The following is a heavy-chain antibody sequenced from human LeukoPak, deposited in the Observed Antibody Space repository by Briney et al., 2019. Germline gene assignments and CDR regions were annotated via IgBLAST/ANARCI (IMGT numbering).Heavy chain of an antibody. J-gene: IGHJ5*02. V-gene: IGHV4-59*01. CDR3: ARGGSGSSDYDWFDP. CDR2: IYYSGST. CDR1: GGSISSYY. D-gene: IGHD4-17*01. Sequence: SETLSLTCTVSGGSISSYYWSWIRQPPGKGLEWIGYIYYSGSTNYNPSLKSRVTISVDTSKNQFSLKLSSVTAADTAVYYCARGGSGSSDYDWFDPWGQGTLVTVSS.